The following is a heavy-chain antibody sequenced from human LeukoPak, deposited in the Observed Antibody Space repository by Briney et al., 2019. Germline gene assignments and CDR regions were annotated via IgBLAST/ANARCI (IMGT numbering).Heavy chain of an antibody. V-gene: IGHV4-59*12. D-gene: IGHD6-19*01. J-gene: IGHJ6*03. CDR1: GGSISSYY. CDR2: IYYSGST. Sequence: SETLSLTCTVSGGSISSYYWSWLRQPPGKGLEWIGYIYYSGSTNYNPSLKSRVTISVDTSKNQFSLKLSSVTAADTAVYYCASALSGWPYYYYYMDVWGKGTTVTISS. CDR3: ASALSGWPYYYYYMDV.